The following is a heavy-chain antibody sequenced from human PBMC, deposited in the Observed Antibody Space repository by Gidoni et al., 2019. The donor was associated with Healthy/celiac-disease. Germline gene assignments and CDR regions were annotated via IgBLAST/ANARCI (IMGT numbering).Heavy chain of an antibody. J-gene: IGHJ4*02. CDR1: GYSFTTHW. D-gene: IGHD7-27*01. CDR3: ARQIKTGDGDY. V-gene: IGHV5-10-1*01. CDR2: IDPSDSYT. Sequence: EVQLVQSGAEVKKPGESLRISCKGSGYSFTTHWLSWVRQMPEKGLEWMGRIDPSDSYTNYSPSFQGHVTISVDKSIGTAYLQWSSLKASDTAMYYCARQIKTGDGDYWGQGTLVTVSS.